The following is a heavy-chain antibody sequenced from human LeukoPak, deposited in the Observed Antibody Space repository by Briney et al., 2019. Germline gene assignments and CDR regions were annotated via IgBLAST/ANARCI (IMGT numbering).Heavy chain of an antibody. CDR2: IVTSNNYI. Sequence: GGSLRLSCAASGFTFSSSSMSWVRQAPGKGLEWVSSIVTSNNYIYYADSVRGRFTISRDNAKSSLYLQMNSLRAEDTAVYYCARDVGDDILTDTYGMDVWGQGTTVTVSS. CDR1: GFTFSSSS. D-gene: IGHD3-9*01. V-gene: IGHV3-21*01. CDR3: ARDVGDDILTDTYGMDV. J-gene: IGHJ6*02.